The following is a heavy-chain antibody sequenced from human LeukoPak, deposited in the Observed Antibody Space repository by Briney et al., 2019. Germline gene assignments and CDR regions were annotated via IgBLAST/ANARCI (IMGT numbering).Heavy chain of an antibody. J-gene: IGHJ4*02. CDR1: GGSISTVSYY. CDR3: ARVTTGGYYNC. V-gene: IGHV4-61*02. D-gene: IGHD3-22*01. CDR2: IYTSGST. Sequence: PSQTLSLTCTVSGGSISTVSYYWSWILQPAGKGLEWIGRIYTSGSTNYNPSLKSRFTISVDTSKTQFSLRLCSVTAADTAVYYCARVTTGGYYNCWGQGTLVTVSS.